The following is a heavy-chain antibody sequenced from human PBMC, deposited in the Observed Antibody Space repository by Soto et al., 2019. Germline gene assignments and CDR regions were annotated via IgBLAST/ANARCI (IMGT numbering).Heavy chain of an antibody. CDR2: INTGNGNT. Sequence: VKVCCKASGYAFTRFTIHCVRQAPGQRLEWMGSINTGNGNTRFLQKFQGRVTFTRDTSANTAYMELSSLISEDTAVYYCARPKDYDDCLDLWGQGTLVSVSS. J-gene: IGHJ4*02. D-gene: IGHD3-22*01. V-gene: IGHV1-3*04. CDR1: GYAFTRFT. CDR3: ARPKDYDDCLDL.